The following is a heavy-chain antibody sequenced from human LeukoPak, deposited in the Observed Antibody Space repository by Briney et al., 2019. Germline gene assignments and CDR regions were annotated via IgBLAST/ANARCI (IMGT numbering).Heavy chain of an antibody. D-gene: IGHD6-13*01. CDR3: ARGGRSSSWSEGLFDY. Sequence: PSETLSLTCTVSGGSISSYYWSWIRQPPGKGLEWSGYIYYSGSTNYNPSLKSRVTISVDTSKNQFSLKLSSATAADTAVYYCARGGRSSSWSEGLFDYWGQGTLVTVSS. CDR1: GGSISSYY. V-gene: IGHV4-59*01. J-gene: IGHJ4*02. CDR2: IYYSGST.